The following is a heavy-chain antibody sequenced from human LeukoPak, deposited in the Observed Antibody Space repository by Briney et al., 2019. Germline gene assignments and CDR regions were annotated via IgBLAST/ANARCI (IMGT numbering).Heavy chain of an antibody. CDR2: INWNGGST. CDR1: GFTFDDYD. CDR3: ARDRGLRYFDWFLPETV. J-gene: IGHJ4*02. V-gene: IGHV3-20*04. D-gene: IGHD3-9*01. Sequence: PGGSLRLSCAASGFTFDDYDMSWVRHAPGKGLEWVSGINWNGGSTGYADSVKGRFTISRDNAKDSLYLQMNSLRVEDTALYYCARDRGLRYFDWFLPETVWGQGTLVTVSS.